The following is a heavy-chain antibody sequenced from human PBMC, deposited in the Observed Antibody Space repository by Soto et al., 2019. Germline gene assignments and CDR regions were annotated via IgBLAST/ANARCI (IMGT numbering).Heavy chain of an antibody. V-gene: IGHV3-48*03. CDR2: ISRSGSAI. CDR3: ARENYDILTGYYNYFDY. J-gene: IGHJ4*02. Sequence: GGSLRLSCAASGFTFSNYEMNWVRQAPGKGLEWVSYISRSGSAIYYADSVKGRFTMSRDNAKNSLFLQMNSLRAEDTAVHYCARENYDILTGYYNYFDYWGQGALVTVS. CDR1: GFTFSNYE. D-gene: IGHD3-9*01.